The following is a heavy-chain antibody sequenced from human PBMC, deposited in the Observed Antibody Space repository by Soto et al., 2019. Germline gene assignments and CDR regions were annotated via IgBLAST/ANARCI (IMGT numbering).Heavy chain of an antibody. J-gene: IGHJ6*02. CDR2: IIPALGVP. D-gene: IGHD3-10*01. V-gene: IGHV1-69*10. CDR1: GGTINNQV. Sequence: SVKVSCKAFGGTINNQVLSWLRRAPGQGLEWMGGIIPALGVPHYAQKFQGRVTIAADKSTSTVYMVLSSLRAEDTAIFYCARDEKTILPIRASRGLDVWGQGTTVTAP. CDR3: ARDEKTILPIRASRGLDV.